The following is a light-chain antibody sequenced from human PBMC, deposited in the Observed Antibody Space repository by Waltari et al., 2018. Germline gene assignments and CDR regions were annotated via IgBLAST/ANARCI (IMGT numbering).Light chain of an antibody. CDR1: QSVDDY. Sequence: VFTQSPATLSFSPGERATLSCRASQSVDDYMAWYQQKPGQSPRLLIYDASNRATGIPIRFSGSGFGTDFTLTISSLEPDDFAHYYCQQRRNWPPTFGQGTKVEIK. J-gene: IGKJ1*01. CDR3: QQRRNWPPT. CDR2: DAS. V-gene: IGKV3-11*01.